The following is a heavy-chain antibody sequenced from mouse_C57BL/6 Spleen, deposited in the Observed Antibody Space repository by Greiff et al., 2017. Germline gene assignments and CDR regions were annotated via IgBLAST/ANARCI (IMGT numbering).Heavy chain of an antibody. V-gene: IGHV1-26*01. CDR1: GYTFTDYY. CDR2: INPNNGGT. J-gene: IGHJ2*01. D-gene: IGHD1-2*01. CDR3: ARSGYYGLDY. Sequence: VQLQQSGPELVKPGASVKISCKASGYTFTDYYMNWVKQSHGKSLEWIGDINPNNGGTSYNQKFKGKATLTVDKSSSTAYMELRSLTSEDSAVYYCARSGYYGLDYWCQGTTLTVSS.